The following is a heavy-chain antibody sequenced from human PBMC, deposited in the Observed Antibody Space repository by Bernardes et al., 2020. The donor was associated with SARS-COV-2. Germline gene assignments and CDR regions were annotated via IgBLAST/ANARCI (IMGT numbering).Heavy chain of an antibody. J-gene: IGHJ4*02. D-gene: IGHD3-22*01. CDR3: ARDWSEYYYDSSGYPYYFDY. CDR2: IRSSSTYI. V-gene: IGHV3-21*01. Sequence: GGSLRLSCAASGFTFSSFSMTWVRQAPGKGLEWVSSIRSSSTYIYYADSVKGRFTISRDNAKNSLYLQMNSLRVEDTAVYYCARDWSEYYYDSSGYPYYFDYWGQGTLVTVSS. CDR1: GFTFSSFS.